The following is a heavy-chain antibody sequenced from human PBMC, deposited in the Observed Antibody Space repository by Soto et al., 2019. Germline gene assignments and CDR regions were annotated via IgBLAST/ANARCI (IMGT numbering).Heavy chain of an antibody. CDR3: ARVGPWVPYYYDSSPYTFGNWFDP. CDR1: GYSIRSGDY. CDR2: IYHGGST. D-gene: IGHD3-22*01. V-gene: IGHV4-38-2*01. J-gene: IGHJ5*02. Sequence: PSGSLSLTCAASGYSIRSGDYCGWLRQPPGKGLEWIGSIYHGGSTYYNPSLNSRVTLSIDMTNNHVSLILNSVAAADTAVYYCARVGPWVPYYYDSSPYTFGNWFDPWGQGTLVTVSS.